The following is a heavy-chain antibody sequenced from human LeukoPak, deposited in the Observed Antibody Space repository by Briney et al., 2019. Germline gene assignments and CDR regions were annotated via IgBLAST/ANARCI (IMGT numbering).Heavy chain of an antibody. V-gene: IGHV3-21*01. CDR3: ARDEVYGEQYYFDY. CDR1: GFTFSTYT. Sequence: PGGSLRLSCAASGFTFSTYTMNWVRQAQAKGLEWVSSISSSSTYIYYADSVKGRFTISRDNAKNSLYLQMNSLRAEDTAVYYCARDEVYGEQYYFDYWGQGTLVTVSS. D-gene: IGHD4/OR15-4a*01. CDR2: ISSSSTYI. J-gene: IGHJ4*02.